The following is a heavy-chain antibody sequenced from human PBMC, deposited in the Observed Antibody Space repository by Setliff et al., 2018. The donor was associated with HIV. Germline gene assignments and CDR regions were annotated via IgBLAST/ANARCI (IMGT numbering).Heavy chain of an antibody. Sequence: SVKVSCKASGGTFSSHTITWVRQAPGQGLEWMGGSIPLFGTVKYAQKFQGRVTITADISTRTVYMELSGLTSEDTAIYYCARDHQTMLWLDYWGQGTLVTVSS. CDR3: ARDHQTMLWLDY. J-gene: IGHJ4*02. CDR1: GGTFSSHT. D-gene: IGHD2-21*01. V-gene: IGHV1-69*06. CDR2: SIPLFGTV.